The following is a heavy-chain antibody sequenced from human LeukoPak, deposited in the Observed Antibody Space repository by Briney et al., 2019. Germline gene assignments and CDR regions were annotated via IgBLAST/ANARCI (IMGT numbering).Heavy chain of an antibody. CDR1: GFTFTTYA. J-gene: IGHJ4*02. CDR2: IYSGGST. CDR3: ARGRPYFDY. Sequence: PGGSLRLSCVASGFTFTTYAMIWVRQPPGKGLEWVSVIYSGGSTYYADSVKGRFTISRDNSKNTLYLQMNSLRAEDTAVYYCARGRPYFDYWGQGTLVTVSS. V-gene: IGHV3-53*01.